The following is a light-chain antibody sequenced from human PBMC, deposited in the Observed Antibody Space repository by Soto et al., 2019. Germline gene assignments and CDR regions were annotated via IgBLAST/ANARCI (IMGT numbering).Light chain of an antibody. Sequence: QSALTQPASVSGSPGQSITISCTGTTSDVGASKYVSWYQQHRGKAPKLMIYEVSNRPSGVSNRFSGSKSGNTASLTISGLQAEDEADYYCSSYTTTITVLFGGGTKLTVL. CDR3: SSYTTTITVL. V-gene: IGLV2-14*01. J-gene: IGLJ2*01. CDR2: EVS. CDR1: TSDVGASKY.